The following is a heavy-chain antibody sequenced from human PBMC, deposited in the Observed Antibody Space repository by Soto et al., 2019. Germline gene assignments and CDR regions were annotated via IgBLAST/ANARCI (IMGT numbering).Heavy chain of an antibody. J-gene: IGHJ4*02. CDR3: AKDGIIAAPPYYFDY. CDR2: ISGSGGST. CDR1: GFTFSSYA. Sequence: VGSLRLSGAASGFTFSSYAMSWVRQAPGKGLEWVSAISGSGGSTYYADSVKGRFTISRDNSKNTLYLQMNSLRAEDTAVYYCAKDGIIAAPPYYFDYWGQGTLVTVSS. D-gene: IGHD6-6*01. V-gene: IGHV3-23*01.